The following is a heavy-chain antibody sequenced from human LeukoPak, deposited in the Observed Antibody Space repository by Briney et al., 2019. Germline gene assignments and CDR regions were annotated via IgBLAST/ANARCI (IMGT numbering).Heavy chain of an antibody. V-gene: IGHV4-38-2*01. CDR2: IYHSGST. D-gene: IGHD3-16*02. Sequence: SETLSLTCAVSGYSISSGYYWGWIRPPPEKGLEWIGSIYHSGSTYYNPSLKSRVTISVDTSKNQFSLKLSSVTAADTAVYYCARGVILDYWGRGTLVTVSS. CDR3: ARGVILDY. CDR1: GYSISSGYY. J-gene: IGHJ4*02.